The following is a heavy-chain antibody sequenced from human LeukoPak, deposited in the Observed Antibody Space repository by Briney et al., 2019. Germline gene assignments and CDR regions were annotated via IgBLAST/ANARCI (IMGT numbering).Heavy chain of an antibody. V-gene: IGHV3-21*01. D-gene: IGHD3-9*01. CDR2: ISSSSSNI. J-gene: IGHJ6*03. CDR1: GFTFSSYS. Sequence: PGGSLRLSCAASGFTFSSYSMNWVRQAPGKGLEWVSSISSSSSNIYYADSVKGRFTISRDNAKNSLYLQMNSLRVEDTAVYYCARDGRPIRYFDWLSSYMDVWGKGTTVTISS. CDR3: ARDGRPIRYFDWLSSYMDV.